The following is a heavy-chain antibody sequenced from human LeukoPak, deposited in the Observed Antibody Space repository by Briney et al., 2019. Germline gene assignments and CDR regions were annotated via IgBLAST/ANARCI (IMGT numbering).Heavy chain of an antibody. Sequence: GGSLRLSCAASGFTFSSYSMNWVRQAPGKGLEWVSSISSSSSYIYYADSVKGRFTISRDNAKNSLYLQMDSLRAEDTAVYYCARDPRGTWVPYAFDFWGRGTLVTVSS. D-gene: IGHD3-16*01. V-gene: IGHV3-21*01. J-gene: IGHJ3*01. CDR3: ARDPRGTWVPYAFDF. CDR1: GFTFSSYS. CDR2: ISSSSSYI.